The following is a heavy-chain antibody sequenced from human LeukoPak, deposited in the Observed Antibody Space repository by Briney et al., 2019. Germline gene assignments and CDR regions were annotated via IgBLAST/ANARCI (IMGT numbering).Heavy chain of an antibody. Sequence: GGSLRLSCAASGFTFSSYSMNWVRQAPGKGLEWVSYISSSSSTIYYADSVKGRFTISRDNSKNTLYLQMNSLRAEDTAVYYCTRDGKAYYDFWSGYYDYWGQGTLVTVSS. J-gene: IGHJ4*02. V-gene: IGHV3-48*01. CDR3: TRDGKAYYDFWSGYYDY. CDR1: GFTFSSYS. CDR2: ISSSSSTI. D-gene: IGHD3-3*01.